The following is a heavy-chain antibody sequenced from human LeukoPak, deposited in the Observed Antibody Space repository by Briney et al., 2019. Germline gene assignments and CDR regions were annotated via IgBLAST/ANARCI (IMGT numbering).Heavy chain of an antibody. CDR2: IHYDGGNE. CDR3: ARGLPSSTRTYNWFDP. D-gene: IGHD2-2*01. J-gene: IGHJ5*02. CDR1: GFTFSTYG. Sequence: GGSLRLSCAASGFTFSTYGMHWVRQAPGKGLEWVAFIHYDGGNEYNGDSVKGRFTISRDNSKNTPYLQMNSLTPEDTAVYYCARGLPSSTRTYNWFDPWGPGTLVTVSS. V-gene: IGHV3-30*02.